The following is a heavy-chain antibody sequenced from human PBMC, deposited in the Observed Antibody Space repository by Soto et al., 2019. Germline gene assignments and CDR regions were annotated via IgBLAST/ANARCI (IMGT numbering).Heavy chain of an antibody. CDR2: ISAYNGNT. D-gene: IGHD3-22*01. CDR1: GYTFTSYG. V-gene: IGHV1-18*01. J-gene: IGHJ1*01. Sequence: ASVKVSCKASGYTFTSYGISWVRQAPGQGLEWMGWISAYNGNTNYAQKLQGRVTMTTDTSTSTAYMELRSLRSDDTAVYYCARSSHYYDSSGKYFQHWGQGTLVTVS. CDR3: ARSSHYYDSSGKYFQH.